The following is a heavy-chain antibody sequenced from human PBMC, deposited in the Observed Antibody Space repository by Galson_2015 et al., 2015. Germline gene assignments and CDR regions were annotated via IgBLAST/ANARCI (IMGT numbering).Heavy chain of an antibody. D-gene: IGHD3-22*01. V-gene: IGHV4-39*07. CDR2: VYYSGST. J-gene: IGHJ4*02. Sequence: LSLTCTVSGGSISSSSSYWGWIRQPPGKGLEWIGSVYYSGSTYYNPSPKSRATVSVDTSKNQFSLRLSSVTAADTAVYYCTRDPYPIVVADYWGQGSLVIVSS. CDR3: TRDPYPIVVADY. CDR1: GGSISSSSSY.